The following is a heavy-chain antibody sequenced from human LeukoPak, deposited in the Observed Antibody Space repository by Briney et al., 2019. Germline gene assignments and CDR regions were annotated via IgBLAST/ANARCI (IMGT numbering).Heavy chain of an antibody. CDR2: ISYDGSNK. CDR1: GFTFSSYA. Sequence: GGSLRLSCAASGFTFSSYAMHWVRQAPGKGLEWVAVISYDGSNKYYADSVKGRFTISRDNSKNTLYLQMNRLRAEDTAVYYCARGPDYWGQGTLVTVSS. CDR3: ARGPDY. J-gene: IGHJ4*02. V-gene: IGHV3-30-3*01.